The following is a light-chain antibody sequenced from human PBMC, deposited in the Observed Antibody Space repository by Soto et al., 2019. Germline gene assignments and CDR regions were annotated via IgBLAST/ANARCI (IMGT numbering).Light chain of an antibody. J-gene: IGKJ2*01. Sequence: IVLTQSPGTLSLSPGERATLSCRASQSVSSSYLAWYQQKPGQAPRLLIYGASSRATGIPDRFSGSGSGTDFTLTISRLEPEDCAVYYWQQYGSSPYTFGQGTKLEIK. CDR1: QSVSSSY. CDR3: QQYGSSPYT. V-gene: IGKV3-20*01. CDR2: GAS.